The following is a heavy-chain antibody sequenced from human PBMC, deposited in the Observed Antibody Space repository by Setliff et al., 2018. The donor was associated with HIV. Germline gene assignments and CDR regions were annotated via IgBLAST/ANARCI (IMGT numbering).Heavy chain of an antibody. CDR2: INPNSGGT. V-gene: IGHV1-2*06. D-gene: IGHD5-18*01. CDR1: GYSFTDYY. J-gene: IGHJ2*01. Sequence: ASVKVSCKASGYSFTDYYMHWVRQAPGQGLEWMGRINPNSGGTNYAQKFQGRVTMTRDTSISTAYMELSRLRSDDTAVYYCARRRIQHWGYWYFDLWGRGTLVTSPQ. CDR3: ARRRIQHWGYWYFDL.